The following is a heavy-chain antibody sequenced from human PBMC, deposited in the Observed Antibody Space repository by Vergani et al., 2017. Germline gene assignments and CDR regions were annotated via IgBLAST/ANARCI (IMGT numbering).Heavy chain of an antibody. D-gene: IGHD2-2*01. CDR1: GFTFSSYA. V-gene: IGHV3-23*01. CDR2: LSGSGGST. Sequence: EVQLLESGGGLVQPGGSLRLSCAASGFTFSSYAMSWVRQAPGKGLEWVSALSGSGGSTYYADSVKGRFTISRDNAKNTLYLQRNSLRAEDTAVYYCAKGLNGVGCSSTSCYRNYYYYMDVWGKGTTVTVSS. J-gene: IGHJ6*03. CDR3: AKGLNGVGCSSTSCYRNYYYYMDV.